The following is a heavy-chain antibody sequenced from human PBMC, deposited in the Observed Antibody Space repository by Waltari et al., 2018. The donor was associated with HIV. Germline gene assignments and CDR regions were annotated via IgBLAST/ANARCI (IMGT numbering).Heavy chain of an antibody. V-gene: IGHV3-21*02. CDR1: GFPLRTYT. CDR2: ITSTSRSI. J-gene: IGHJ4*02. CDR3: VADLGGSHDS. Sequence: MQLVESGGGLVKPGGSRSLSCATSGFPLRTYTMTWVRQTPGKGLELISSITSTSRSIFYSDSTKGRFIISRDNAQNSLSLQMTSLTAEDTAVYFCVADLGGSHDSWGQGTLVTVSS. D-gene: IGHD1-26*01.